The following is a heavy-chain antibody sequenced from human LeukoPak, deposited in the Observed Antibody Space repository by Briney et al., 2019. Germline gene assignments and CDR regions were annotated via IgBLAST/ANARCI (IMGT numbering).Heavy chain of an antibody. CDR1: GYTFTSYD. CDR2: MNPNSGNT. Sequence: ASVKVSCKASGYTFTSYDINWVRQATGQGLEWMGWMNPNSGNTGYAQKFQGRVTMTRNTSISTAYMELSSLRSEDTAVYYCARDLGGRNYYYGMDVWAKGPRSPSP. V-gene: IGHV1-8*01. CDR3: ARDLGGRNYYYGMDV. D-gene: IGHD1-26*01. J-gene: IGHJ6*02.